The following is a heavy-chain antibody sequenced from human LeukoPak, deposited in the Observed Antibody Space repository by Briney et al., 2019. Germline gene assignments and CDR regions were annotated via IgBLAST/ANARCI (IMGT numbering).Heavy chain of an antibody. CDR1: GFTFSSYA. CDR3: ARDSGYAGYFDY. J-gene: IGHJ4*02. CDR2: IYSGGST. D-gene: IGHD5-12*01. Sequence: GGSLRLSCVASGFTFSSYAMTWVRQAPGKGLEWISVIYSGGSTYYADSVKGRFTISRDNSKNTLYLQMNSLRAEDTAVYYCARDSGYAGYFDYWGQGTLVTVSS. V-gene: IGHV3-53*01.